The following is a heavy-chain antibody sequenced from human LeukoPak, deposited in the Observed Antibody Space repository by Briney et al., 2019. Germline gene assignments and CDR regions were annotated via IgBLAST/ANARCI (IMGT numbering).Heavy chain of an antibody. V-gene: IGHV4-61*03. CDR2: IYYSGST. CDR3: AREPAYYYDSSGYDTDY. J-gene: IGHJ4*02. D-gene: IGHD3-22*01. CDR1: GGSISSGGYY. Sequence: PSEILSLTCTVSGGSISSGGYYWSWIRQPPGKGLEWIGYIYYSGSTNYNPSLRSRVTISVDTSKKHFSLKLNSVTTADTAVYYCAREPAYYYDSSGYDTDYWGQGTLVTVSS.